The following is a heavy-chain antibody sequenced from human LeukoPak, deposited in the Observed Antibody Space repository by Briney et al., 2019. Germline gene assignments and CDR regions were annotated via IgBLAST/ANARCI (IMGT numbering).Heavy chain of an antibody. J-gene: IGHJ4*02. V-gene: IGHV1-2*02. D-gene: IGHD6-13*01. Sequence: RASVKVSCKASGYTFTGCYMHWVRQAPGQGLEWMGWINPNSGGTNYAQRFQGRVTMTRDTSISTAYMELSRLESDDTAVYYCAKHSNSWYGVDNWGQGTLVTVSS. CDR3: AKHSNSWYGVDN. CDR1: GYTFTGCY. CDR2: INPNSGGT.